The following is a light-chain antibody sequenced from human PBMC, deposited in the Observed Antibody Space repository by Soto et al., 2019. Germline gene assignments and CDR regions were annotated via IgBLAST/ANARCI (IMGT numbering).Light chain of an antibody. Sequence: DIVLTQSPGTLSLSPGERATLSCMASQSVSSSYLAWYQQKPGQAPRLVIYGASSRATGIPARFSGSGSGTEFTLTISSLQSEDFAVYYCQQYKYWPTWTFGQGTKVDIK. J-gene: IGKJ1*01. V-gene: IGKV3D-15*01. CDR2: GAS. CDR1: QSVSSSY. CDR3: QQYKYWPTWT.